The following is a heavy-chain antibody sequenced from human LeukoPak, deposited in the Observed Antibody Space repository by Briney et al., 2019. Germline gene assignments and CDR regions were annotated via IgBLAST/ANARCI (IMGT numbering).Heavy chain of an antibody. CDR1: GGSISSSNW. CDR3: ARSSGLMVRPFPFDP. CDR2: IYHSGST. D-gene: IGHD3-10*01. V-gene: IGHV4-4*02. J-gene: IGHJ5*02. Sequence: PSGTLSLTCAVSGGSISSSNWWSWVRQPPGKGLEWIGEIYHSGSTNYNPSLKSRVTISVDKSKNQFSLKLSSVTAADTAVYYCARSSGLMVRPFPFDPWAREPWSPSPQ.